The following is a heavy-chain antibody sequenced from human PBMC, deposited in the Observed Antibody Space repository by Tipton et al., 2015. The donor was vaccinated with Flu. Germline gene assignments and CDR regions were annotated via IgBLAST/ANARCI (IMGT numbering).Heavy chain of an antibody. Sequence: SLRLSCAASGFSFSSHGMSWVRQAPGKGPEWVSGISGSGGITDYADSVKGRFTISRDNSKNTLYLQMNSLRAEDTAVYYCARDKIRGSADGTVLDYWGQGTLVTVSS. V-gene: IGHV3-23*01. CDR1: GFSFSSHG. D-gene: IGHD6-13*01. J-gene: IGHJ4*02. CDR2: ISGSGGIT. CDR3: ARDKIRGSADGTVLDY.